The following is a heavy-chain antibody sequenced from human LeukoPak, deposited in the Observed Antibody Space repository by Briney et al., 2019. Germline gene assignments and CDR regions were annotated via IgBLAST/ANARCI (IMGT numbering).Heavy chain of an antibody. CDR1: GFTFSSYS. J-gene: IGHJ4*02. CDR3: ARSIAHSSSWSFDY. V-gene: IGHV3-21*01. CDR2: ISSSSSYI. D-gene: IGHD6-13*01. Sequence: GGSLRLSCAASGFTFSSYSMNWVRQAPGKGLEWVSSISSSSSYIYYVDSVKGRFTISRDNAKNSLYLQMNSLRAEDTAVYYCARSIAHSSSWSFDYWGQGTLVTVSS.